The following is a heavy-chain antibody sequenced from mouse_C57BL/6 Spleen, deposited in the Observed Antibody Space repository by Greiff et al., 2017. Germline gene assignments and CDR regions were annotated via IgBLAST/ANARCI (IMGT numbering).Heavy chain of an antibody. J-gene: IGHJ3*01. CDR1: GFNIKDYY. Sequence: EVQLQQSGAELVKPGASVKLSCTASGFNIKDYYMHWVKQRTEQGLEWIGRIDPEDGETKYAPKFPGKATITADTSSNTAYLQLSSLTSEDTAVYYCALQTAQATWFAYWGQGTLVTVSA. D-gene: IGHD3-2*02. CDR3: ALQTAQATWFAY. V-gene: IGHV14-2*01. CDR2: IDPEDGET.